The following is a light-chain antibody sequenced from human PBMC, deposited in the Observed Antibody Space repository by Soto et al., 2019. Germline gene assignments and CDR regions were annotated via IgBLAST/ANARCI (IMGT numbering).Light chain of an antibody. CDR2: EVS. CDR3: SSYAGSNNFVV. J-gene: IGLJ2*01. Sequence: QSVLTQPPSASGSPGQSVTLSCTGTSSDVGGYNYVSWYQQHPGKAPKLMISEVSKRPSGVPDRFSGSKSGNTASLTVSGLQAEDEADYYCSSYAGSNNFVVFGGGTKLTVL. V-gene: IGLV2-8*01. CDR1: SSDVGGYNY.